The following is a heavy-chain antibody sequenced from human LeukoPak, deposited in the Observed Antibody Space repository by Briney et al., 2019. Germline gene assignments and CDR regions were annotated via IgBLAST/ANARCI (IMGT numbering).Heavy chain of an antibody. V-gene: IGHV4-34*01. D-gene: IGHD3-22*01. J-gene: IGHJ4*02. CDR2: INHSGST. CDR3: ARARARLKYYYDSSGYYYFDY. CDR1: GGSFSGYY. Sequence: PSETLSLTCAVYGGSFSGYYWSWIRQPPGKGLEWIGEINHSGSTNYNPSLKSRVTISVDTSKNQFSLKLNSVTAADTAVYYCARARARLKYYYDSSGYYYFDYWGQGTLVTVSS.